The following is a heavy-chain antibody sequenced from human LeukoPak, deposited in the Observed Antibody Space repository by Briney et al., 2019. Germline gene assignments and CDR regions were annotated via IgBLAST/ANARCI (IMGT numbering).Heavy chain of an antibody. Sequence: ASVKVSCKASGYTFTVYYIHWVRQAPGQGLEWMGWINPNSGGTNYAQKFQGRVTMTRDTSISTVYMELSRLRSDDTAVYYCARAQVEYCSGGRCYSGYWGQGTLVTVSS. D-gene: IGHD2-15*01. CDR1: GYTFTVYY. V-gene: IGHV1-2*02. CDR3: ARAQVEYCSGGRCYSGY. J-gene: IGHJ4*02. CDR2: INPNSGGT.